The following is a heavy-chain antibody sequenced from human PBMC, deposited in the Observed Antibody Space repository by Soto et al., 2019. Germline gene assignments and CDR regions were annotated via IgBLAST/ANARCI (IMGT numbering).Heavy chain of an antibody. CDR1: GFSLTTSGVG. D-gene: IGHD3-3*01. J-gene: IGHJ4*02. V-gene: IGHV2-5*02. CDR3: AHRVLRTVFGLVTTTAIYFDF. CDR2: IYWDDDK. Sequence: QITLNESGPTVVRPTETLTLTCRFSGFSLTTSGVGVGWIRQSPGKAPEWLALIYWDDDKRYSASLKSRLTITTDPSKNQVVLTVSDLDLTDTATYYCAHRVLRTVFGLVTTTAIYFDFWGQGTPVAVSS.